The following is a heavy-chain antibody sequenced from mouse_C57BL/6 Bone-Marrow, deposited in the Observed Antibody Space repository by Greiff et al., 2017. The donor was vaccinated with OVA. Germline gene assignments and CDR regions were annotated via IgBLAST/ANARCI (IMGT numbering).Heavy chain of an antibody. Sequence: VNLVESGPGLVQPSQSLSITCTVSGFSLTSYGVHWVRQSPGKGLEWLGVIWRGGSTDYNAAFMSRLSITKDNSKSQVFFKMNSLQADDTAIYYCAKPPYDYDVGAWFAYWGQGTLVTVSA. V-gene: IGHV2-5*01. CDR3: AKPPYDYDVGAWFAY. CDR1: GFSLTSYG. CDR2: IWRGGST. J-gene: IGHJ3*01. D-gene: IGHD2-4*01.